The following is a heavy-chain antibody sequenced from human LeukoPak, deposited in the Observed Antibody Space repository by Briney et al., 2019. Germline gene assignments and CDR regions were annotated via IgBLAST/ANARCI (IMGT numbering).Heavy chain of an antibody. CDR2: INWNGGSR. J-gene: IGHJ4*02. D-gene: IGHD2/OR15-2a*01. CDR3: ARGSLLFDY. V-gene: IGHV3-20*04. CDR1: GFTFSSYA. Sequence: GGSLRLSCAASGFTFSSYAMSWVRQAPGKGLEWVSGINWNGGSRGYADSVKGRFTISRDNAKNSLYLQMNSLRAEDTALYYCARGSLLFDYWGQGTLVTVSS.